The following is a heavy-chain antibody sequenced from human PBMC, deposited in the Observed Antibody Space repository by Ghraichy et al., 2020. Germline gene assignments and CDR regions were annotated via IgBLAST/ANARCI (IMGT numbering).Heavy chain of an antibody. CDR3: AKALYCSGGSCYSSQPYYGMDV. Sequence: GGSLRLSCAASGFTFSSYAMSWVRQAPGKGLEWVSAISGNGGSTYYADSVKGRFTISRDNSKNTLYLQMNSLRAEDTAVYYCAKALYCSGGSCYSSQPYYGMDVWGQGTTVTVSS. J-gene: IGHJ6*02. V-gene: IGHV3-23*01. CDR2: ISGNGGST. D-gene: IGHD2-15*01. CDR1: GFTFSSYA.